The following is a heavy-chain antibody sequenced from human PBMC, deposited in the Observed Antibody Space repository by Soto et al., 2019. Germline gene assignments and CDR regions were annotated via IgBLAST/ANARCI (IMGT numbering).Heavy chain of an antibody. Sequence: GGSLRLSCAASGFTFSSYGMHWVRQAPGKGLEWVAVIWYDGSNKYYADSVKGRFTISRDNSKNTLYLQMNSLKAQDKAVYYRARDGYCGGGRCYSVPFFDYWGQGTLVTVSS. CDR1: GFTFSSYG. D-gene: IGHD2-15*01. V-gene: IGHV3-33*01. CDR2: IWYDGSNK. J-gene: IGHJ4*02. CDR3: ARDGYCGGGRCYSVPFFDY.